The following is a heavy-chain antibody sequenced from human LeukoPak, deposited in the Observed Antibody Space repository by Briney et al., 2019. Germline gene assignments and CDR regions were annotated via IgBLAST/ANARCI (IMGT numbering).Heavy chain of an antibody. D-gene: IGHD2-15*01. J-gene: IGHJ2*01. CDR3: ARAPCSGGSCQYWYFDL. CDR2: IYYSGST. Sequence: SQTLSLTCTVSGGSISSGGYYWSWIRQPPGKGLEWIGYIYYSGSTYYNPSLKSRVTISVDTSKNQFSLKLSSVTAADTAVYYCARAPCSGGSCQYWYFDLWGRGTLVTVSS. V-gene: IGHV4-31*03. CDR1: GGSISSGGYY.